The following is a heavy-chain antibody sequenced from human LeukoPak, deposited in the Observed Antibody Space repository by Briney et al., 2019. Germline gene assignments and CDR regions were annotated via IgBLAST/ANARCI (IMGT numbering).Heavy chain of an antibody. CDR1: GYTFTSYY. V-gene: IGHV1-18*04. Sequence: ASVKVSCKASGYTFTSYYIYWVRQAPGQGLEWMGWISAYNGNTNYAQKLQGRVTMTTDTSTSTAYMELRSLRSEDTAVYYCATAKTGSFDPWGQGTLVTVSS. CDR2: ISAYNGNT. CDR3: ATAKTGSFDP. J-gene: IGHJ5*02. D-gene: IGHD1-1*01.